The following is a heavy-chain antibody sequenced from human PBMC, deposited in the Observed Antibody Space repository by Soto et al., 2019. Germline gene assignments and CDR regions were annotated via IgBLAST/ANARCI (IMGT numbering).Heavy chain of an antibody. Sequence: PSETLSLTCTVSGGSISSSSYYWGWIRQPPGKGLEWIGSIYYSGSTYYNPSLKSRVTISVDTSKNQFSLKLSSVTAADTAVYYCASDLYCSGGSCFLPLGAFDIWGQGTMVTVSS. D-gene: IGHD2-15*01. CDR1: GGSISSSSYY. CDR3: ASDLYCSGGSCFLPLGAFDI. J-gene: IGHJ3*02. CDR2: IYYSGST. V-gene: IGHV4-39*01.